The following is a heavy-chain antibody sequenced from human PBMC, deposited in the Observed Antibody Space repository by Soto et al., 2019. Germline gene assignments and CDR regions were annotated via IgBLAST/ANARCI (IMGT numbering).Heavy chain of an antibody. CDR2: ISYDGSNK. D-gene: IGHD2-8*01. Sequence: SLRLSCAASGFTFSSYGMHWVRQAPGKGLEWVAVISYDGSNKYYADSVKGRFTISRDNSKNTLYLQMNSLRAEDTAVDYCAKQVYAWGYGMDVWGQGTTVTVSS. V-gene: IGHV3-30*18. CDR1: GFTFSSYG. J-gene: IGHJ6*02. CDR3: AKQVYAWGYGMDV.